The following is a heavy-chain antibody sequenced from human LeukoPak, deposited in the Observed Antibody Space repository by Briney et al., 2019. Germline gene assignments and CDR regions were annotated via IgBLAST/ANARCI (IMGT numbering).Heavy chain of an antibody. Sequence: SETLSLTCAVYGGSFSGYYWSWIRQPPGKGLEWIGEINHSGSTNYNPSLKSRVTISVDTSKNQFSLKLSSVTAADTAVYYCARKVGYYGSGSYYALWGQGTLVTVSS. J-gene: IGHJ4*02. V-gene: IGHV4-34*01. CDR2: INHSGST. D-gene: IGHD3-10*01. CDR3: ARKVGYYGSGSYYAL. CDR1: GGSFSGYY.